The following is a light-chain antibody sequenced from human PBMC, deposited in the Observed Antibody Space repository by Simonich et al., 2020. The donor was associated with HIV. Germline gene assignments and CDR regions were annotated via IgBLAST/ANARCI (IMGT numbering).Light chain of an antibody. CDR1: SGNIASNY. V-gene: IGLV6-57*03. Sequence: NFMLTQPRSVSESPGKPVTISCTRSSGNIASNYVQWYQQRPGRGPTTVIYDDNQRPSGVPDRFAGSIDSSSNSASLTISGLQTEDEADYYCSSYTSSSTWVFGGGTKLTDL. CDR2: DDN. J-gene: IGLJ3*02. CDR3: SSYTSSSTWV.